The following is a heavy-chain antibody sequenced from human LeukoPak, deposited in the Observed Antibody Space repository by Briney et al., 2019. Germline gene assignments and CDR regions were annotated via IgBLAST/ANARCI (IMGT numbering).Heavy chain of an antibody. J-gene: IGHJ4*02. CDR2: INHSGST. D-gene: IGHD6-13*01. CDR1: GGSFSGYY. Sequence: SETLSLTCAVYGGSFSGYYWSWIRQPPGKGLEWIGEINHSGSTNYNPSLKSRVTISVDTSKNQFSLKLSSVTAADTAVYYCARGKGSSSWYGYWGQGTLVTVSS. V-gene: IGHV4-34*01. CDR3: ARGKGSSSWYGY.